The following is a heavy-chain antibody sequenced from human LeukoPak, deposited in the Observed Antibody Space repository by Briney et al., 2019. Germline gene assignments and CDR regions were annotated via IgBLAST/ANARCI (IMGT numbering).Heavy chain of an antibody. CDR1: GFTFSSYS. Sequence: PGGSLRLSCAASGFTFSSYSMNWVRQAPGKGLEWVSYISSSSSTIYYADSVKGRFTISRDNAKNSLYLQMNSLRAEDTAVYYCARDGDSYGHRSFDYWGQGTLVTVSS. D-gene: IGHD5-18*01. CDR2: ISSSSSTI. V-gene: IGHV3-48*01. CDR3: ARDGDSYGHRSFDY. J-gene: IGHJ4*02.